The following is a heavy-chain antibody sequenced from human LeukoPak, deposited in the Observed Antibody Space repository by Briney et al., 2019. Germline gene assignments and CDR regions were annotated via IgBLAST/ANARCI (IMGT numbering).Heavy chain of an antibody. J-gene: IGHJ1*01. CDR1: GFTFSSYW. Sequence: GGSLRLSCAGSGFTFSSYWMHWVRQAPGQGLVWVSRINSDGRSTSYADSVKGRFTISRDNAKNTLYLQMNSLRAEDTAVYYCARGAYGDYVVEYFQHWGQGTLVTVSS. V-gene: IGHV3-74*01. CDR2: INSDGRST. CDR3: ARGAYGDYVVEYFQH. D-gene: IGHD4-17*01.